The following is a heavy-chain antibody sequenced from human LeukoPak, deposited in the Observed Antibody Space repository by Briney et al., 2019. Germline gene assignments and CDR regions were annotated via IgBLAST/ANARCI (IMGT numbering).Heavy chain of an antibody. CDR3: AKNIWVRGVIVREFDY. CDR2: ISGSGGST. J-gene: IGHJ4*02. V-gene: IGHV3-23*01. D-gene: IGHD3-10*01. CDR1: GFPFSSYA. Sequence: GSLRPSFAASGFPFSSYAMSWVRQAPGKGLGWVSAISGSGGSTYYADSVKGRFTISRDNSKNTLYLQMNSLRAEDTAVYYCAKNIWVRGVIVREFDYWGQGTLVTVSS.